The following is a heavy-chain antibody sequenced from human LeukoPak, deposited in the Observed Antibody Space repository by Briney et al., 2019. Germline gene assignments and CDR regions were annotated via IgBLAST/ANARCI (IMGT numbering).Heavy chain of an antibody. CDR3: VPGIPAAAPYYFDY. Sequence: ASVKVSCKASGYTFTGYYMHWVRQAPGQGLEWMGWINPNSGGTNYAQKFQGRVTMTRDTSISTAYMELSRLRSDDTAVYYCVPGIPAAAPYYFDYWGQGTLVTVSS. CDR2: INPNSGGT. D-gene: IGHD6-13*01. J-gene: IGHJ4*02. V-gene: IGHV1-2*02. CDR1: GYTFTGYY.